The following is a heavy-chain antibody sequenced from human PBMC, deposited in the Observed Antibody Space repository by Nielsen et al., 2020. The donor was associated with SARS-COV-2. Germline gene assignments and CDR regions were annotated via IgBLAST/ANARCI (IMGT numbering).Heavy chain of an antibody. Sequence: GESLKISCAASGFTFSSYSMNWVRQDPGKGLEWVSTISASGGSTFYTDSVKGRFTISRDSFKNTLYLQMNSLRAEDTAVYYCAASKSGYYFDLWGQGTLVTVSS. D-gene: IGHD6-13*01. V-gene: IGHV3-23*01. CDR3: AASKSGYYFDL. J-gene: IGHJ4*02. CDR1: GFTFSSYS. CDR2: ISASGGST.